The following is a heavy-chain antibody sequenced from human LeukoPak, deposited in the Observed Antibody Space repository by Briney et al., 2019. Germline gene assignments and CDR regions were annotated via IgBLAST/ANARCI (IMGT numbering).Heavy chain of an antibody. CDR3: VRGYSFGPYGMDV. CDR2: ISDSGGST. CDR1: GFPFSSYA. J-gene: IGHJ6*02. Sequence: PGGSLILSCSASGFPFSSYAMHWVRQAPGKGLEYVSAISDSGGSTYYADSVKCRFTVSRDNSKNTLYLSSLRAEDTAVYFCVRGYSFGPYGMDVWGQGTTVTVSS. D-gene: IGHD2-15*01. V-gene: IGHV3-64D*09.